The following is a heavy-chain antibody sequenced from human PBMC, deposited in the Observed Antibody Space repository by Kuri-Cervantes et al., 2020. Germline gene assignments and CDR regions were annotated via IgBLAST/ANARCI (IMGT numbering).Heavy chain of an antibody. D-gene: IGHD2-8*01. J-gene: IGHJ4*02. V-gene: IGHV3-9*03. CDR3: VRNVHY. CDR2: ISWNSGSI. CDR1: GFTFDDYA. Sequence: GGSLRLSCAASGFTFDDYAMHWVRQAPGKGLEWVSGISWNSGSIGYADSVKGRFTVSRDNAKNSLYLQMNSLRADDMALYYCVRNVHYRGLGTLVTVSS.